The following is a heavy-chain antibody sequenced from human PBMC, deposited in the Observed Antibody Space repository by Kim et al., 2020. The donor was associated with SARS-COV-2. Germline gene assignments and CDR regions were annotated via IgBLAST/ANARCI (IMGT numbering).Heavy chain of an antibody. Sequence: GGSLRLSCAASGFTFSRYAMTWVRQAPGRGLEWVSAISAGGRNTYYIDSVKGRFTISRDNSKNTLYLQMSSLRAEDTALYYCARDLGSDYGDQLGYWGQGTLVTVSS. V-gene: IGHV3-23*01. CDR2: ISAGGRNT. CDR3: ARDLGSDYGDQLGY. D-gene: IGHD4-17*01. CDR1: GFTFSRYA. J-gene: IGHJ4*02.